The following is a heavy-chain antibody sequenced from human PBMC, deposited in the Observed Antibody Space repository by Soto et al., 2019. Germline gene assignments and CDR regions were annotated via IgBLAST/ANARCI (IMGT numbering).Heavy chain of an antibody. CDR2: IRSKANNYAT. J-gene: IGHJ6*02. CDR1: GFTFSGSA. Sequence: EVQLVESGGGLVQPGGSLKLSCAASGFTFSGSAVHWVRQASGKGLEWVGRIRSKANNYATAYAASVQGRFTIFRDDLKNTAYLQMNSLKTEDTAVSYCTNPQVYYGRDVWGQGTTVTVSS. CDR3: TNPQVYYGRDV. V-gene: IGHV3-73*02.